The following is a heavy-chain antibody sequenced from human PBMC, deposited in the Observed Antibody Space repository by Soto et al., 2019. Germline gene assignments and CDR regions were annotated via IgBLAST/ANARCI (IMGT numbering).Heavy chain of an antibody. V-gene: IGHV1-2*02. CDR1: GYTFTGYY. Sequence: ASVKVSCKASGYTFTGYYMHRVRQAPGQGLEWMGWINPNSGGTNYAQKFQGRVTMTRDTSISTAYMELSRLRSDDTAVYYCARGSVGYDFWSGYSAGWVMDVWGQGTTVTVSS. CDR2: INPNSGGT. D-gene: IGHD3-3*01. CDR3: ARGSVGYDFWSGYSAGWVMDV. J-gene: IGHJ6*02.